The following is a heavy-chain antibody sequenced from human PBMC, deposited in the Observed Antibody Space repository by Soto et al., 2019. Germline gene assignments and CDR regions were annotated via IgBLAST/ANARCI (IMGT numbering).Heavy chain of an antibody. CDR2: ISRSGGTS. CDR3: ARGDCSAAGCYIHYYYGMDV. V-gene: IGHV3-23*01. D-gene: IGHD2-2*02. Sequence: PGGSLRLSCAAAGFTFRNYAMSWVRQAPGKGLEWVSAISRSGGTSYYADPVKGRFTISRDNAKNTLYLQMDNLRAEDTAVYYCARGDCSAAGCYIHYYYGMDVWGQGTTVTVSS. J-gene: IGHJ6*02. CDR1: GFTFRNYA.